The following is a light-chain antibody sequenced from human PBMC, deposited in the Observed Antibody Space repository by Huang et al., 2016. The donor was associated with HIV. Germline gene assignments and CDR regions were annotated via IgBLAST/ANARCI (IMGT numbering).Light chain of an antibody. CDR1: QDITKS. Sequence: DIQMTQSPSSLSASVGDRVTITCRASQDITKSLAWYQQKPGKAPNLLLYAASRLESWVPSRCRGSGSETIYTLTIDNLQPEDSAVYFCQQYFSPLPITFGQGTRLEI. J-gene: IGKJ5*01. CDR2: AAS. CDR3: QQYFSPLPIT. V-gene: IGKV1-NL1*01.